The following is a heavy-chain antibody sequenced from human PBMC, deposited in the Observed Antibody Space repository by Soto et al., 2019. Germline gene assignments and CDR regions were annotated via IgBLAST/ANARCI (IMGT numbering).Heavy chain of an antibody. V-gene: IGHV3-30*18. J-gene: IGHJ6*02. CDR1: GFTFSSYG. CDR3: AKDVAAAGRYYYYGMDV. CDR2: ISYDGSNK. Sequence: PGGSLRLSCAASGFTFSSYGMHWVRQAPGKGLEWVAVISYDGSNKYYADSVKGRFTISRDNSKNTLYLQMNSLRAEDTAVYYCAKDVAAAGRYYYYGMDVWGQGTTVTVSS. D-gene: IGHD6-13*01.